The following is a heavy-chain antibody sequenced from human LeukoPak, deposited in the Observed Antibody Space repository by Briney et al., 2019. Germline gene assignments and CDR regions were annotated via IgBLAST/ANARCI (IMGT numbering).Heavy chain of an antibody. V-gene: IGHV4-4*07. D-gene: IGHD3-10*01. Sequence: SETLSLTCTVSGGSISSYYWSWIRQPAGKGLEWIGRIYTSGSTNYNPSLKSRVTMSVDTSKSQLSLNLTSVTAADTAVYYCARASITRVAFDIWGQGTMVTVSS. J-gene: IGHJ3*02. CDR1: GGSISSYY. CDR2: IYTSGST. CDR3: ARASITRVAFDI.